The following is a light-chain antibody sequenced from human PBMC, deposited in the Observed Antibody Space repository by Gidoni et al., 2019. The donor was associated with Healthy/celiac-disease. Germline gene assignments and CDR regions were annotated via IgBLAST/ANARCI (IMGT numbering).Light chain of an antibody. CDR3: QQYNNWPDT. CDR2: GAS. Sequence: EIVMTPSPATPSVSPGARATPPCRASQSGSSHLSWYQQKPGQAPRRLIYGASTRATGIPARFSGRGSGTEFTLTISSLQSEYFAFYYCQQYNNWPDTFGQGTKVEIK. V-gene: IGKV3-15*01. CDR1: QSGSSH. J-gene: IGKJ2*01.